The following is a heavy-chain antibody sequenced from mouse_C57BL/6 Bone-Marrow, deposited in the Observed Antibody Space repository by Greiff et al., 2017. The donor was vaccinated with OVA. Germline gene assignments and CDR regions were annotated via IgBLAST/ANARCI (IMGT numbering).Heavy chain of an antibody. Sequence: EVMLVESGEGLVKPGGSLKLSCAASGFTFSSYAMSWVRQTPEKRLEWVAYISSGGDYIYYADTVKGRFTISRDNARNTLYLQMSSLKSEDTAMYYCTREGVSDWFAYWGQGTLVTVSA. D-gene: IGHD6-2*01. CDR2: ISSGGDYI. CDR3: TREGVSDWFAY. J-gene: IGHJ3*01. CDR1: GFTFSSYA. V-gene: IGHV5-9-1*02.